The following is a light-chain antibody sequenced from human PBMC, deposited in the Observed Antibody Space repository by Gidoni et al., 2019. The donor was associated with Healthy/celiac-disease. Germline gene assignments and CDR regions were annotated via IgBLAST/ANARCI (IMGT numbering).Light chain of an antibody. CDR2: GAS. CDR3: QQYNNWPL. J-gene: IGKJ4*01. V-gene: IGKV3-15*01. CDR1: QSVSSN. Sequence: QSPATLSVSPGERATLSCRASQSVSSNLAWYQQKPGQAPRLLIYGASTRATGIPARFSGSGSGTEFTLTIRSLQSEDFAVYYCQQYNNWPLFGGGTKVEIK.